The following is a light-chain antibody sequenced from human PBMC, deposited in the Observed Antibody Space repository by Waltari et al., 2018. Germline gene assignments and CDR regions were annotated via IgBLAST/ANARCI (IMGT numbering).Light chain of an antibody. CDR2: EVS. J-gene: IGLJ2*01. V-gene: IGLV2-8*01. Sequence: QSALTQPPSASGSPGQSVTISCTGTSSDVGGYNLVSWYQQHPGKAPKLMIHEVSKRPSGVPDRFSGSKAGNTASLTVSGLQAEDAADYYCSSYAGSNNVLFGGGTKVTVL. CDR3: SSYAGSNNVL. CDR1: SSDVGGYNL.